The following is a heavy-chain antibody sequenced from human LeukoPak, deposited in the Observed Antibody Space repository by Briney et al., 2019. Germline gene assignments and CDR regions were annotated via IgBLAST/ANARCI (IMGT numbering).Heavy chain of an antibody. CDR1: GCTFTSYD. CDR3: ARDLGYGDRETDAFDI. J-gene: IGHJ3*02. Sequence: GASVKVSCKASGCTFTSYDINWVRQATGQGLEWMGWMNPNSGNTGYAQKFQGRVTITRNTSISTAYMELSSLRSEDTAVYYCARDLGYGDRETDAFDIWGQGTMVTVSS. CDR2: MNPNSGNT. V-gene: IGHV1-8*03. D-gene: IGHD4-17*01.